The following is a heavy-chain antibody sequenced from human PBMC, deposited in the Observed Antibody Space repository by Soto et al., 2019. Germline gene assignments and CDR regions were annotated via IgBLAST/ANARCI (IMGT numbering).Heavy chain of an antibody. Sequence: GASVKVSCKASGYSFTDYHIHWVRQAPGQGLEWLGRINPKSGGTSTAQKFQGWVTMTTDTSISTASMEPTRLTSDDTAICYCARGDSTDCSNGVCSFFYNHDMDVWGQGTTVTVSS. CDR3: ARGDSTDCSNGVCSFFYNHDMDV. D-gene: IGHD2-8*01. J-gene: IGHJ6*02. V-gene: IGHV1-2*04. CDR1: GYSFTDYH. CDR2: INPKSGGT.